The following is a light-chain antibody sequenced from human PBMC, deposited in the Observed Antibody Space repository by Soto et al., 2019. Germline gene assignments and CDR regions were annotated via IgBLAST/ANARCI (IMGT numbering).Light chain of an antibody. CDR1: SSSVGGYNF. CDR3: SSYADTNNDD. J-gene: IGLJ1*01. CDR2: EVS. Sequence: QSALTQPPSASGSPGQSVTISCSGTSSSVGGYNFVSWYQHHPGKAPELLIYEVSHRPSGVPDRFCGAKSGNTASLIASGLQAEDEADYFCSSYADTNNDDSGTWTKVTVL. V-gene: IGLV2-8*01.